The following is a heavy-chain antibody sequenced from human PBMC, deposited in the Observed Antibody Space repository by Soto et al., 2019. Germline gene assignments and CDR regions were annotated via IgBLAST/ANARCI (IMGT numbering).Heavy chain of an antibody. Sequence: SETLSLTCAVYGGSFSGYYWTWIHQHPEKXLEWIGEINHRGSTNQNPSLKSRVSISVDRSKNQFSLRLRSVTAADTAVYYCARGISVMAAFAGDAPDKYFFDSWSLGTLVTVSS. CDR1: GGSFSGYY. CDR2: INHRGST. D-gene: IGHD6-25*01. V-gene: IGHV4-34*01. J-gene: IGHJ4*02. CDR3: ARGISVMAAFAGDAPDKYFFDS.